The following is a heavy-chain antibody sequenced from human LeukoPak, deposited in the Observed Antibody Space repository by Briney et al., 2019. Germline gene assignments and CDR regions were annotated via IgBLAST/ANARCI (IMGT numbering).Heavy chain of an antibody. Sequence: GRSLRLSCAASGFSFNTYGMLWVRQAPAKGLECVAVIWYDGSNTYYADSVKGRFTISRDNSKNTLYLQMNSLRAEDTAVYYCARGGPEWPLDYWGQGTLVTVSS. CDR3: ARGGPEWPLDY. V-gene: IGHV3-33*01. CDR2: IWYDGSNT. J-gene: IGHJ4*02. CDR1: GFSFNTYG. D-gene: IGHD3-3*01.